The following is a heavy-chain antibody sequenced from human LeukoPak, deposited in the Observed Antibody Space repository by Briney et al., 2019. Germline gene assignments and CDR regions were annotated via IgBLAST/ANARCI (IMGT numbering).Heavy chain of an antibody. CDR3: ASVGCSSTSCQPLWGRDY. J-gene: IGHJ4*02. Sequence: GGSLRLSCAASGFTFSSYWMSWVRQAPGKGLEWVANIKQDGSEKYYVDSVKGRFTISRDNAKNSLYLQMNSLRAEDTAVYYCASVGCSSTSCQPLWGRDYWGQGTLVTVSS. V-gene: IGHV3-7*01. CDR2: IKQDGSEK. D-gene: IGHD2-2*01. CDR1: GFTFSSYW.